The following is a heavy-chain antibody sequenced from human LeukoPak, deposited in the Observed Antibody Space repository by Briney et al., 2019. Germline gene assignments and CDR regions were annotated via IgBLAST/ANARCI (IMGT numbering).Heavy chain of an antibody. J-gene: IGHJ4*02. CDR3: AKHRPPARLRLGKLSSLDY. Sequence: GGSLRLSCVASGFAFSDHGMHWVRQAPGMGLEWVAFLRFDSVNEFYATSVEGRIAISRDNAKNTVYLRIDRLKPEDTGVYFCAKHRPPARLRLGKLSSLDYWGQGTLVTVSS. CDR1: GFAFSDHG. V-gene: IGHV3-30*02. D-gene: IGHD3-16*01. CDR2: LRFDSVNE.